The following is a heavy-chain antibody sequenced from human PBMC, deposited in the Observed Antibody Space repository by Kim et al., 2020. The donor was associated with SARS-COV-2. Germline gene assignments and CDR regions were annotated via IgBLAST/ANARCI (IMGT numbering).Heavy chain of an antibody. CDR3: ARGYAFDI. CDR2: SGST. J-gene: IGHJ3*02. Sequence: SGSTTCHTSPKSRVTISVDTAQNQFSLKLSSVTATDTAVYYCARGYAFDIWGQGTMVTVSS. V-gene: IGHV4-61*02.